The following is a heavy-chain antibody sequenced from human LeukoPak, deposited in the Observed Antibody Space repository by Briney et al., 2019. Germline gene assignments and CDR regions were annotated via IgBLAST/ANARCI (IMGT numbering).Heavy chain of an antibody. CDR2: IQYDGSNE. J-gene: IGHJ6*03. CDR3: ARGEGATPYYYYYMDV. V-gene: IGHV3-30*02. D-gene: IGHD1-26*01. CDR1: GFTFSSYG. Sequence: GGSLRLSCAASGFTFSSYGMHWVRQAPGKGLEWMAYIQYDGSNEQYADSVKGRFTISRDNAKNSLYLQMNSLRAEDTAVYYCARGEGATPYYYYYMDVWGKGTTVTISS.